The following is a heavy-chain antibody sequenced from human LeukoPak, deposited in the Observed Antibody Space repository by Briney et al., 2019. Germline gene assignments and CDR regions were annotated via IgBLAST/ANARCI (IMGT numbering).Heavy chain of an antibody. Sequence: PGGSLRLSCAASGFTFSSYWMHWVRQVPGKGLVWVSRIKIDGSRTYYADSVKGRFTISRDNAKNTLYLQMNSLTAEDTAVYYCARDNGGDSWAPLDYWGQGVLATVSS. J-gene: IGHJ4*02. V-gene: IGHV3-74*01. D-gene: IGHD4-23*01. CDR2: IKIDGSRT. CDR1: GFTFSSYW. CDR3: ARDNGGDSWAPLDY.